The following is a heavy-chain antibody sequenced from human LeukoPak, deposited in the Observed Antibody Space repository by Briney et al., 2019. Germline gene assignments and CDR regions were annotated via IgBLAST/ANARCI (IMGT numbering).Heavy chain of an antibody. J-gene: IGHJ4*02. V-gene: IGHV4-4*02. CDR2: IYHSGST. Sequence: SGTLSLTCAVSGGSISSSNWWSWVRQPPGKGLEWIGEIYHSGSTNYNPSLKSRVTISVDKSKNQFSLKLSSVTAADTAVYYCARERKNKPNYYGSGSQGLDYWGQGTLVTVSS. CDR1: GGSISSSNW. CDR3: ARERKNKPNYYGSGSQGLDY. D-gene: IGHD3-10*01.